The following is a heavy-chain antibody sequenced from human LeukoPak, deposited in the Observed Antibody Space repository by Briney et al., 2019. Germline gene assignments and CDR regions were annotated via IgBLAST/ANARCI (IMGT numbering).Heavy chain of an antibody. CDR3: ASELSPATLYYFDY. CDR2: IIPIFGTA. Sequence: ASVKVSCKASGGTFISYAISWVRQAPGQGLEWMGGIIPIFGTANYAQKFQGRVTITADESTSTAYMELSSLRSEDTAVSYCASELSPATLYYFDYWGQGTLVTVSS. CDR1: GGTFISYA. D-gene: IGHD6-25*01. J-gene: IGHJ4*02. V-gene: IGHV1-69*01.